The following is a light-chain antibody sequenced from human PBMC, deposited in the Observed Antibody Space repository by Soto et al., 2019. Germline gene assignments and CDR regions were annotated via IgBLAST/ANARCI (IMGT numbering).Light chain of an antibody. CDR2: GAS. J-gene: IGKJ1*01. CDR1: QSVSSN. Sequence: EIVMTQSPATLSVSPGERATLSCRASQSVSSNLAWYQQKPGQAPRLRIYGASISATGIPPRCSGSRSATEFTLTISSLQSEDFAVYYCQQYNSWWSFGQGTNVVIK. V-gene: IGKV3-15*01. CDR3: QQYNSWWS.